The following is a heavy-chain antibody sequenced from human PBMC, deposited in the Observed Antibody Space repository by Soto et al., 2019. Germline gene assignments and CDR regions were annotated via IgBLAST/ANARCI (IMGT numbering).Heavy chain of an antibody. J-gene: IGHJ4*02. V-gene: IGHV3-48*02. CDR3: ARAPYDSSGYRIDY. D-gene: IGHD3-22*01. CDR2: ISSSDSTI. CDR1: GFTFSSYR. Sequence: GGSLRLSCAASGFTFSSYRMNWVRQAPGKGLEWVSYISSSDSTIYYADSVKGRFTISRDTAKNSLYLQMNSLRDEDTAVYYCARAPYDSSGYRIDYWGQGTLVTVSS.